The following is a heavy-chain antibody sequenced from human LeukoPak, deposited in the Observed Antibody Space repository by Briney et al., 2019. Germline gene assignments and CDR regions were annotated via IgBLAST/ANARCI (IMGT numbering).Heavy chain of an antibody. CDR1: SFTFNNYA. CDR3: AKNPVVPATPT. CDR2: ISGSGDST. V-gene: IGHV3-23*01. D-gene: IGHD2-15*01. Sequence: GGSLRLSCAASSFTFNNYAMTWVRQAPGKGLEWVSVISGSGDSTYYADSVRGRFTISRDNSKNMLYLQMNSLRAEDTAVYYCAKNPVVPATPTWGQGTLVTVSS. J-gene: IGHJ4*02.